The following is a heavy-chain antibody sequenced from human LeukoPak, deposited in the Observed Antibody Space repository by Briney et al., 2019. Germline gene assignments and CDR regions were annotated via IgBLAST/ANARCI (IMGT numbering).Heavy chain of an antibody. V-gene: IGHV4-34*01. J-gene: IGHJ4*02. CDR1: VGSFSGYY. CDR2: INHSGST. CDR3: ARMSAAVDY. D-gene: IGHD6-13*01. Sequence: SETLSLTCAVYVGSFSGYYWSWIRQPPGKGLEWIGEINHSGSTNYNPSLKSRVTISVDTSKNQFSLKLSSVTAADTAVYYCARMSAAVDYWGQGTLVTVSS.